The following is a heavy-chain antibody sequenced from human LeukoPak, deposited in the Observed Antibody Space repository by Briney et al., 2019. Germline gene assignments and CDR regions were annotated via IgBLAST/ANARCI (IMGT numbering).Heavy chain of an antibody. V-gene: IGHV3-48*01. CDR2: ISSSSSTI. CDR3: ARGWGISSSWLEAFDI. D-gene: IGHD6-13*01. Sequence: GRSLRLSCAASGFTFSSYAMHWVRQAPGKGLEWVSYISSSSSTIYYADSVKGRFTISRDNAKNSLYLQMNSLRAEDTAVYYCARGWGISSSWLEAFDIWGQGTMVTVSS. J-gene: IGHJ3*02. CDR1: GFTFSSYA.